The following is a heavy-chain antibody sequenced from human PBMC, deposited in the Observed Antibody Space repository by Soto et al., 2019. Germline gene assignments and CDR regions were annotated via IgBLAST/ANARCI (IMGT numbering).Heavy chain of an antibody. Sequence: PSETLSLTCAVSGGSISSGGYSWSWIRQPPGKGLEWIGYIYHSGSTYYNPSLKSRVTISVDRSKNQFSLKLSSVTAADTAVYYCARDLSARGYSYGYEWWFDPWGQGTLVTVSS. CDR3: ARDLSARGYSYGYEWWFDP. CDR1: GGSISSGGYS. CDR2: IYHSGST. D-gene: IGHD5-18*01. J-gene: IGHJ5*02. V-gene: IGHV4-30-2*01.